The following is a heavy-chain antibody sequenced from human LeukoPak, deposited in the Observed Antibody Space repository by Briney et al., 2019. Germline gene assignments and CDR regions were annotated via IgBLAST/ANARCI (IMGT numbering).Heavy chain of an antibody. CDR2: ISSSSSTI. D-gene: IGHD3-9*01. CDR1: GFTFSSYS. CDR3: ARARFFDWLLSDFDY. Sequence: PGGSLRLSCAASGFTFSSYSMNWVRQAPGKGLEWVSYISSSSSTIYYADSVKGRFTISRDNAKNSLYLQMNSLRAEDTAVYYCARARFFDWLLSDFDYWGQGTLVTVSS. V-gene: IGHV3-48*01. J-gene: IGHJ4*02.